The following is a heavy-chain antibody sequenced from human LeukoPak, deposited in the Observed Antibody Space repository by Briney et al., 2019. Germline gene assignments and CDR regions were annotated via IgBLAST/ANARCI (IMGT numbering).Heavy chain of an antibody. V-gene: IGHV4-61*02. CDR2: IYTSGST. J-gene: IGHJ4*02. Sequence: SQTLSLNCTVSGGSISSGSYYRSWIRQPPGKGLEWIARIYTSGSTNYNPSLKSRVTVSVDTSKNQFSLKLSSVTAADTAVYYCARDPFVRGVWLELPNWGQGTLVTVSS. CDR3: ARDPFVRGVWLELPN. CDR1: GGSISSGSYY. D-gene: IGHD3-10*02.